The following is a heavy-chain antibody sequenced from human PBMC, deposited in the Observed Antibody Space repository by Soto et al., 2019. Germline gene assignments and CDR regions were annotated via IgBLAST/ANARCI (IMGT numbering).Heavy chain of an antibody. V-gene: IGHV3-23*01. CDR3: ANDKDWRGVYGTDL. J-gene: IGHJ6*02. D-gene: IGHD1-26*01. CDR1: GFTFSSYA. CDR2: INGGSTT. Sequence: PGGSLRLSCAASGFTFSSYAMSWVRQAPGKGLEWVTAINGGSTTYYADSVKGRFTISRDNSKNTLYLQMNSLRAEDTAVYYCANDKDWRGVYGTDLWGQGTTVTVSS.